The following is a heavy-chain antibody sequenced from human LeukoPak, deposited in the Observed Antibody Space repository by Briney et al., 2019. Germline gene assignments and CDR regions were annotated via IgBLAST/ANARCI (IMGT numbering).Heavy chain of an antibody. J-gene: IGHJ4*02. CDR3: TGFDGQLLWFGELYVDY. D-gene: IGHD3-10*01. CDR2: ISSSGSTI. CDR1: GFTFSDYY. Sequence: GGSLRLSCAASGFTFSDYYMSWIRQAPGKGLEWVSYISSSGSTIYYADSVKGRFTISRDNAKNSLYLRMNSLRAEDTAVYYCTGFDGQLLWFGELYVDYWGQGTLVTVSS. V-gene: IGHV3-11*01.